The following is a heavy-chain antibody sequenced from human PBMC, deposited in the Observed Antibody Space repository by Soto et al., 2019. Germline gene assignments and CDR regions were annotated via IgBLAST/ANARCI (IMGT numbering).Heavy chain of an antibody. Sequence: GGSLRLSCAASGFTFSSYGMHWVRQAPGKGLEWVAVISYDGSNKYYADSVKGRFTISSDNSKNTLYLQMNSLRAEDTAVYYCAKDPRNNEHGGWLRDYYYYGMDVWGQGTTVTVSS. CDR3: AKDPRNNEHGGWLRDYYYYGMDV. CDR1: GFTFSSYG. V-gene: IGHV3-30*18. D-gene: IGHD5-12*01. J-gene: IGHJ6*02. CDR2: ISYDGSNK.